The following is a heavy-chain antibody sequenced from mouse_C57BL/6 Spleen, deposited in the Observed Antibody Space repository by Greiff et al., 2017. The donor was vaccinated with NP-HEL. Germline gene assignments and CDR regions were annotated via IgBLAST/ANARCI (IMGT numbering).Heavy chain of an antibody. D-gene: IGHD1-1*01. CDR2: ISYSGST. J-gene: IGHJ4*01. V-gene: IGHV3-1*01. CDR1: GYSITSGYD. CDR3: ARGGHYYGSSYAMDY. Sequence: VQLQQSGPGMVKPSQSLSLTCTVTGYSITSGYDWHWIRHFPGNKLEWMGYISYSGSTNYNPSLKSRISITHDTSKNHFFLKLNSVTTEDTATYYCARGGHYYGSSYAMDYWGQGTSVTVSS.